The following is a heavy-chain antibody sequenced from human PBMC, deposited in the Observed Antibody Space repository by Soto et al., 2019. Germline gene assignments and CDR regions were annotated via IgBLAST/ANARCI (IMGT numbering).Heavy chain of an antibody. CDR3: ARDRVGFAVGTPAH. V-gene: IGHV1-2*02. J-gene: IGHJ4*02. CDR1: GYTFTDYH. CDR2: ITPDSGDT. D-gene: IGHD6-19*01. Sequence: QVQLVQSGAEVKKSGASVKVSCKASGYTFTDYHMHWVRQAPGQGLEWMGWITPDSGDTKYAQKFQGRVTMTRDTSISTVYIELTSLTSDDTAVYFWARDRVGFAVGTPAHWGQGTLVSVSS.